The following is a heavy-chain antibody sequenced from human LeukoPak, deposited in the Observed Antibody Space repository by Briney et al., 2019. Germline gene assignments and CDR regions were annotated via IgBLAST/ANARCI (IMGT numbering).Heavy chain of an antibody. CDR1: GYTFTSYD. CDR3: ARGGRIAAASTLYRNWFDP. D-gene: IGHD6-13*01. Sequence: GASVKVSCKASGYTFTSYDINWVRQATGQGLEWMGWMNPNSGNTGYAQKFQGRVTMTRNTSISTAYMELSSLRSEDTAVYYCARGGRIAAASTLYRNWFDPWGQGTLVTVSS. CDR2: MNPNSGNT. V-gene: IGHV1-8*01. J-gene: IGHJ5*02.